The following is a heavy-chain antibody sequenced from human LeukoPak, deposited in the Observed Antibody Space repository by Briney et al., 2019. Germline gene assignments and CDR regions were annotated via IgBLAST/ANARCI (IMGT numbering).Heavy chain of an antibody. V-gene: IGHV3-66*01. J-gene: IGHJ4*02. D-gene: IGHD4-17*01. CDR2: IYSGGST. CDR3: ARDLASGDYDY. Sequence: PGGSLRLSCAASGFTVSSNYMSWVRQAPGKGLEWVSVIYSGGSTYYADSVKGRFTISRDNSKNTLYLQMNSLRAEDTAVCYCARDLASGDYDYWGQRTRVTVSS. CDR1: GFTVSSNY.